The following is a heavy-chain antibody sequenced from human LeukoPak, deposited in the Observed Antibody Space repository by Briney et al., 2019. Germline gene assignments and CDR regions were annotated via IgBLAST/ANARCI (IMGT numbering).Heavy chain of an antibody. CDR1: GGSISSYY. D-gene: IGHD4-17*01. Sequence: SETLSLTCTVPGGSISSYYWSWIRQPPGKGLEWIGYIYYSGSTNYNPSLKSRVTISVDTSKNQFSLKLSSVTAADTAVYYCARHWSTVTPPDYWGQGTLVTVSS. CDR3: ARHWSTVTPPDY. J-gene: IGHJ4*02. CDR2: IYYSGST. V-gene: IGHV4-59*01.